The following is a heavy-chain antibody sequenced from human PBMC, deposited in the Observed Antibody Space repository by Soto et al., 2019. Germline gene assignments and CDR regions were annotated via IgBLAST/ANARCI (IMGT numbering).Heavy chain of an antibody. J-gene: IGHJ6*02. CDR1: GFTFDDYA. D-gene: IGHD3-10*01. Sequence: EVQLVESGGGLVQPGRSLRLSCAGSGFTFDDYAMHWVRQAPGKGLECVSGISWNSATIGYADSVKGRFTMSRDNAKNSLYLQMNSLRGEDTALYYCAKDKGYGSGSNSYYGIDVWGQGTTVTVSS. CDR2: ISWNSATI. V-gene: IGHV3-9*01. CDR3: AKDKGYGSGSNSYYGIDV.